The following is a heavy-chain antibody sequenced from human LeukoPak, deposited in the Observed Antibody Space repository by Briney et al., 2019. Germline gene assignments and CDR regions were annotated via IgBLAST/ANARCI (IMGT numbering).Heavy chain of an antibody. V-gene: IGHV4-38-2*02. Sequence: SETLSLTCTVSGYSISSGYYWGWIRQPPGKGLEWIGSIYHSGSTYYNPSLKSRVTISVDTSKNQFSLKLSSVTAADTAVYYCARDLLYCSGGSCQDAFGIWGQGTMATVSS. CDR2: IYHSGST. CDR1: GYSISSGYY. CDR3: ARDLLYCSGGSCQDAFGI. D-gene: IGHD2-15*01. J-gene: IGHJ3*02.